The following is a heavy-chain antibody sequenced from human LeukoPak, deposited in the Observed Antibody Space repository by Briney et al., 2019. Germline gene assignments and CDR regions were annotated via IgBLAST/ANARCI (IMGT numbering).Heavy chain of an antibody. Sequence: SETLSLTCTVSGGSISSGSYYWNWIRQPAGKGLEWLGNIFTRGTTNYNASLESRLTISLDTARNQFSLSLRSVTAADTAIYFCARSSLAVYFNYWGQETLVTASS. CDR3: ARSSLAVYFNY. CDR2: IFTRGTT. CDR1: GGSISSGSYY. D-gene: IGHD6-19*01. J-gene: IGHJ4*02. V-gene: IGHV4-61*09.